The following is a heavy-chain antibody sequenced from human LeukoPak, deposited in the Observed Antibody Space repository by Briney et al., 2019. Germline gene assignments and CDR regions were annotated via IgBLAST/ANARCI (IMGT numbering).Heavy chain of an antibody. V-gene: IGHV4-59*01. J-gene: IGHJ4*02. D-gene: IGHD5-18*01. CDR3: ARAKRGYNYGPLDF. CDR1: GGSINNYY. CDR2: VYYSGNT. Sequence: SETLSLTCNVSGGSINNYYWSWIRQPPGKGLEWLGYVYYSGNTNYNPSLKSRVTISVDTSKSQFSLKLTSVTAADTAVYFCARAKRGYNYGPLDFWGQGTLVTVSS.